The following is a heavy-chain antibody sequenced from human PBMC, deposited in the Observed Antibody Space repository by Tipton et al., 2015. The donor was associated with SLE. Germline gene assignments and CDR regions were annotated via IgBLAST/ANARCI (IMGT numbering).Heavy chain of an antibody. V-gene: IGHV3-66*01. CDR3: ARESGPFEYGMDV. Sequence: SLRLSCAASGFTVSSNYMSWVRQAPGKGLEWVSLIYSVGTTYYGDSVKGRFTISRDNSKNTLFLQMSSLRAEDTAMYYCARESGPFEYGMDVWGQGATVTVSS. CDR1: GFTVSSNY. CDR2: IYSVGTT. D-gene: IGHD3-9*01. J-gene: IGHJ6*02.